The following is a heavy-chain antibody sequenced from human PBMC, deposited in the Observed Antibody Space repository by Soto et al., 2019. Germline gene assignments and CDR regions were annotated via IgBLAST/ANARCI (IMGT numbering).Heavy chain of an antibody. CDR3: ARGSNYYDSSGYYHYYGMDV. Sequence: PSETLSLTCTVSGGSISSYYWSWIRQPAGKGLEWIGRIYTSGSTNYNPSLKSRVTMSVDTSKNQFSLKLSSVTAAYTAVYYCARGSNYYDSSGYYHYYGMDVWGQGTTVTVSS. J-gene: IGHJ6*02. CDR2: IYTSGST. CDR1: GGSISSYY. V-gene: IGHV4-4*07. D-gene: IGHD3-22*01.